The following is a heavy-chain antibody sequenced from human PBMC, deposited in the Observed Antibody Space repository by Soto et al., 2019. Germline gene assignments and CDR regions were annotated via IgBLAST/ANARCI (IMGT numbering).Heavy chain of an antibody. J-gene: IGHJ4*02. V-gene: IGHV1-69*01. Sequence: QVQLVQSGAEVKKPGSSVKVSCKASGGDFINYGISWVRQAPGQGLEWMGGIIPIFRSANYPQKFQGRVTICAGESTNPAHHELAPPATGDPAVYYCARDRYYDGVGYHYESAYWGQGTLVTVSS. CDR3: ARDRYYDGVGYHYESAY. CDR1: GGDFINYG. CDR2: IIPIFRSA. D-gene: IGHD3-22*01.